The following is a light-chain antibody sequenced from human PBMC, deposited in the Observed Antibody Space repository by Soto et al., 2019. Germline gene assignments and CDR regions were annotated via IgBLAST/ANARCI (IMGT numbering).Light chain of an antibody. V-gene: IGKV3-11*01. J-gene: IGKJ5*01. CDR3: QQRSNWPIT. Sequence: EIVMTQSPATLSVSPGERATLSCRASQNVNNFLAWYQQKPGQAPRLLIYGASSRATGIPARFSGSGSGTGFTLTISSLEPEDFAVYYCQQRSNWPITFGQGTRLEIK. CDR1: QNVNNF. CDR2: GAS.